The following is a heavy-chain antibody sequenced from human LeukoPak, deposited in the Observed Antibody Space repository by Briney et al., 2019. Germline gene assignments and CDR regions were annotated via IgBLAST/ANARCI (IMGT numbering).Heavy chain of an antibody. J-gene: IGHJ4*02. Sequence: HSGGSLRLSCAASGFTFSSYDMHWVRQATGKGLEWVSAISGSGGSTYYADSVKGRFTISRDNSKNTLYLQMNSLRAEDTAVYYCAKDLPPTVTKGYFDYWGQGTLVTVSS. D-gene: IGHD4-17*01. CDR1: GFTFSSYD. V-gene: IGHV3-23*01. CDR2: ISGSGGST. CDR3: AKDLPPTVTKGYFDY.